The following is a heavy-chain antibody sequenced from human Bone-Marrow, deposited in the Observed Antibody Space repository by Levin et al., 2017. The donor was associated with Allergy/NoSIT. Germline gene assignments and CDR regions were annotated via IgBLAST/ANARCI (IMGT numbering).Heavy chain of an antibody. CDR3: AREDCYSGSCYGPDWFDP. Sequence: ASVKVSCKTSGYTFTSYNVYWVRQAPGQGLEWMGYINPNSGNTGYAQKFQGRVTMTRNSSITTAYMELSGLRFEDTAIYYCAREDCYSGSCYGPDWFDPWGQGTQVTVSS. CDR2: INPNSGNT. J-gene: IGHJ5*02. V-gene: IGHV1-8*01. D-gene: IGHD2-15*01. CDR1: GYTFTSYN.